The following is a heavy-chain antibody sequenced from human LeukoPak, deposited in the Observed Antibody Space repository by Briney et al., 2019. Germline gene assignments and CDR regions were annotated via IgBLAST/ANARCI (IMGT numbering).Heavy chain of an antibody. Sequence: GGSLRLSCAASGFTFSSYWVTWVRQAPGKGLEWVANIKPDGSEKSYVDSVRGRFTISRDNAKNSLYLQMNSLRAEDTAVYYCARSLTGVTSYWGQGTLVTVSS. CDR3: ARSLTGVTSY. J-gene: IGHJ4*02. CDR1: GFTFSSYW. D-gene: IGHD7-27*01. CDR2: IKPDGSEK. V-gene: IGHV3-7*01.